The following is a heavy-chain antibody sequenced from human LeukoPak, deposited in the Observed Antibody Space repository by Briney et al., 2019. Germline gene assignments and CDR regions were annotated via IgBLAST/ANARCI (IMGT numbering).Heavy chain of an antibody. D-gene: IGHD5-18*01. CDR1: GFTFSSYA. Sequence: GGSLRLSCAASGFTFSSYAMSWVRQAPGKGLEWVSAISGSGGSTYYADSVKGRFTISRDNSKNTLYLQMNSLRAEDTAVYYRAKRSHTAMVISHFDYWGQGTLVTVSS. V-gene: IGHV3-23*01. J-gene: IGHJ4*02. CDR2: ISGSGGST. CDR3: AKRSHTAMVISHFDY.